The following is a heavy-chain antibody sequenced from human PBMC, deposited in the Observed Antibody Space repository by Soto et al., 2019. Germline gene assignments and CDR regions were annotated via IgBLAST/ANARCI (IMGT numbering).Heavy chain of an antibody. CDR3: VAAEQWLADPFDY. V-gene: IGHV3-30-3*01. D-gene: IGHD6-19*01. CDR1: GFTFSRYV. Sequence: QVQLVESGGGVVQPGTSLRLSCSTSGFTFSRYVMHWVRQAPGNGLDWVTLISYEGTNKKYAESVKGRFTISRDNSKNTVSLQMNTLRAEDTAVYYCVAAEQWLADPFDYWGQGTLVTVSS. J-gene: IGHJ4*02. CDR2: ISYEGTNK.